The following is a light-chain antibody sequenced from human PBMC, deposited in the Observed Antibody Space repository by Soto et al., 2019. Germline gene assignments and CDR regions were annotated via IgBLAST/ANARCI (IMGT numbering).Light chain of an antibody. V-gene: IGKV3-20*01. Sequence: IALTQSPATVSVSPGDRVTLSCWASQNIYSNLGWYQQRPGQAPRLIIYRASARPTGIPARFSGSGSGTDFTLTISRLEPEDFAVYYCQQYGSSPITFGQGTRLEIK. CDR1: QNIYSN. CDR2: RAS. CDR3: QQYGSSPIT. J-gene: IGKJ5*01.